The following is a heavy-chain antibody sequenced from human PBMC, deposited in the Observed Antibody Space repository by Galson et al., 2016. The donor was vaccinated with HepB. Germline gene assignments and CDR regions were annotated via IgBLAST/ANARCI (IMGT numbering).Heavy chain of an antibody. Sequence: SLRLSCAASGFTFSRYWMHWVRQARGKGLVWVSRINNDGSSTNYADSVKGRFTISRDNTKNTLYLQMNSLRAEDTAVYYCVRGTRSTYYYDRSGYFNFDYWGQGTLVTVSS. CDR3: VRGTRSTYYYDRSGYFNFDY. V-gene: IGHV3-74*01. J-gene: IGHJ4*02. CDR2: INNDGSST. D-gene: IGHD3-22*01. CDR1: GFTFSRYW.